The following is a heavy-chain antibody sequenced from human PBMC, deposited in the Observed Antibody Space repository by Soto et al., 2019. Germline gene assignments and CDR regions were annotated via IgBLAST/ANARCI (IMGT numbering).Heavy chain of an antibody. CDR3: ARESVLWFGERIYYYYGMDV. V-gene: IGHV4-34*01. D-gene: IGHD3-10*01. Sequence: PSETLSLTCAVYGGSFSGYYWSWIRQPPGKGLEWIGEINHSGSTNYNPSLKSRVTISVDTSKNQFSLKLSSVTAADTAVYYCARESVLWFGERIYYYYGMDVWGQGTTVTVSS. CDR2: INHSGST. J-gene: IGHJ6*02. CDR1: GGSFSGYY.